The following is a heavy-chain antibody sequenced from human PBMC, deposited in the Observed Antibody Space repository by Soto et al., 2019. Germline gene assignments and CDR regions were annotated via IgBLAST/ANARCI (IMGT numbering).Heavy chain of an antibody. CDR2: IRQDGSEK. CDR1: GFTFSSNW. Sequence: GGSLRLSCVGSGFTFSSNWMTWVRQAPGKGLEWVGNIRQDGSEKNYVDSVKGRFTISRDNAKNSLYLQMNSLRAEDTAVYYCAREIVVARGASYFDYWGPGALVTVSS. J-gene: IGHJ4*02. V-gene: IGHV3-7*04. CDR3: AREIVVARGASYFDY. D-gene: IGHD2-2*01.